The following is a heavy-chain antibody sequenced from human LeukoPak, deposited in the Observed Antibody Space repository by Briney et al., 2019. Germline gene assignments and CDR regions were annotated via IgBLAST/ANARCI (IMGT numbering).Heavy chain of an antibody. J-gene: IGHJ6*03. CDR3: ARDAHDILTGYYRDYYYYYMDV. V-gene: IGHV4-30-4*08. D-gene: IGHD3-9*01. CDR1: GGSISSGDYY. Sequence: PSETLSLTCTVSGGSISSGDYYWRWIRQPPGKGLEWIGYIYYSGSTYYNPSLKSRVTISVDTSKNQFSLKLSSVTAADTAVYYCARDAHDILTGYYRDYYYYYMDVWGKGTTVTVSS. CDR2: IYYSGST.